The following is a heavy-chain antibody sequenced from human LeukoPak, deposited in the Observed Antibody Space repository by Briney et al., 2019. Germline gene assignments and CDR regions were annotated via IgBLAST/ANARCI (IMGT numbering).Heavy chain of an antibody. CDR3: ARTVGYSYGERFDY. Sequence: PSETLSLTCTVSGGSISNYYWSWIRQPPGKGLEWIGYMFYSGSTKYNPSLKSRVTISVDTSRNRFSLKLSSVTAADTAVYYCARTVGYSYGERFDYWGQGTLVTVSS. D-gene: IGHD5-18*01. J-gene: IGHJ4*02. V-gene: IGHV4-59*01. CDR1: GGSISNYY. CDR2: MFYSGST.